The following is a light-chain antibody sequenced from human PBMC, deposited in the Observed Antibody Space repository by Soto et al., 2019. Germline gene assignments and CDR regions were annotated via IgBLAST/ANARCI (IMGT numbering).Light chain of an antibody. CDR1: SSDIAGYNY. CDR2: DVN. CDR3: SSYSSSSTLLV. J-gene: IGLJ2*01. V-gene: IGLV2-14*03. Sequence: QSVLTQPASVSGSPGQSITISCTGSSSDIAGYNYVSWYRQHPGKAPKLMIYDVNNRPSGVSNRFSGSKSGNRAYLTISGLQAEDEADYYCSSYSSSSTLLVFGGGTKVTVL.